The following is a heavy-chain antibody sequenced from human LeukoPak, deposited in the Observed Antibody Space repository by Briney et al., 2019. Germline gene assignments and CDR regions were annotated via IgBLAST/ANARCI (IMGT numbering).Heavy chain of an antibody. J-gene: IGHJ4*02. V-gene: IGHV4-4*07. D-gene: IGHD2-2*01. Sequence: SETLSLTCTVSGASISSYYWTCIRQPAGKGLEWIGRIYTSGSTNYNPSLKSRVAVSVDPSKNQFSVELSSVTAADTAVYYCARLSADSSSSRGFDYWGQGTLVTVSS. CDR1: GASISSYY. CDR2: IYTSGST. CDR3: ARLSADSSSSRGFDY.